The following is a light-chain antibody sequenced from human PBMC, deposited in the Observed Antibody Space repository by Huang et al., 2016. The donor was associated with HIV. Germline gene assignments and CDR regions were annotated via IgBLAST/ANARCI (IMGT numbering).Light chain of an antibody. CDR2: DAS. J-gene: IGKJ4*01. V-gene: IGKV3D-20*01. CDR1: SSLSSSY. Sequence: EIVLTQSPATLSLSPGERATLSCGARSSLSSSYLAWYQQKPGLAPRLLIYDASNRATGIPDRFSGSGSGTDFTLTIIRLEPEDFAVYYCQQYGSSPLTFGGGTKVEIK. CDR3: QQYGSSPLT.